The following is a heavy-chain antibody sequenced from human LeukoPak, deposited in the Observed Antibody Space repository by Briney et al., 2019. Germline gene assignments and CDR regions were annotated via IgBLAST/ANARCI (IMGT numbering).Heavy chain of an antibody. CDR1: GGPISSGGYY. D-gene: IGHD3-10*01. Sequence: SQTLSLTCTVSGGPISSGGYYWSWIRQHPGKGLEWLGYIYYSGSTYYNPSLKSRATISVDTSKNQFSLKLSSVTAADTAVYYCARGMVRGVRYYYYGMDVWGKGTTVTVSS. V-gene: IGHV4-31*03. J-gene: IGHJ6*04. CDR2: IYYSGST. CDR3: ARGMVRGVRYYYYGMDV.